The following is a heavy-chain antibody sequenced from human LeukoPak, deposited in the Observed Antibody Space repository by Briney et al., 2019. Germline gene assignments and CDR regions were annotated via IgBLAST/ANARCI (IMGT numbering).Heavy chain of an antibody. CDR3: AIHGDIVVVPAAPLDY. J-gene: IGHJ4*02. CDR1: GGALSPYT. D-gene: IGHD2-2*01. Sequence: ASVKVSCKTSGGALSPYTISWVRQAPGQGLEWMGRIIPIFAMDNYAQKFQGRVTITTDESTSTAYMELSSLRSEDTAVYCCAIHGDIVVVPAAPLDYWGQGTLVTVSS. CDR2: IIPIFAMD. V-gene: IGHV1-69*02.